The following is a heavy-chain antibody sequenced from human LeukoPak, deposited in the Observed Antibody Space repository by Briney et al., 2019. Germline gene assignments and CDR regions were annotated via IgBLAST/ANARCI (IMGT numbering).Heavy chain of an antibody. D-gene: IGHD2-21*01. CDR1: CGSISSDDYY. J-gene: IGHJ2*01. Sequence: PSQTLSLTCTVSCGSISSDDYYWNWIRQPPEKDLEWIGYIYYSGSTYYNPSLKSRVTMSVDTSKNQFSLKLSSVTAADTAVSYCPARGTNLCGGDCPGYWYFDLWGRGTLVTVSS. CDR2: IYYSGST. V-gene: IGHV4-30-4*08. CDR3: PARGTNLCGGDCPGYWYFDL.